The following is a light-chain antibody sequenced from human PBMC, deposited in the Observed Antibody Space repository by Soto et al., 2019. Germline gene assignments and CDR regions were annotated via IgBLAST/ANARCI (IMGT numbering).Light chain of an antibody. CDR2: GNS. Sequence: QSVLTQPPSVSGAPGQRVTISCTGSSSNIGAGYDVHWYQQPPGTAPKLLIYGNSNRPSGVPDRFSGSKSGTSASLAITGLQAEDEADYYCQSYDSSRKVVFGGGTKLTVL. CDR3: QSYDSSRKVV. V-gene: IGLV1-40*01. CDR1: SSNIGAGYD. J-gene: IGLJ2*01.